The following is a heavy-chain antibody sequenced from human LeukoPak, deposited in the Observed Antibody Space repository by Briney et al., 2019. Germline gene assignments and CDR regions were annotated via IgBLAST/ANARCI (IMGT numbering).Heavy chain of an antibody. D-gene: IGHD3-16*01. CDR3: SRYRGDSDAFDM. J-gene: IGHJ3*02. CDR1: GFILSESA. Sequence: GGSLKLSCAASGFILSESAIHWVRQASGKGLEWVGRIRSKANNYATAYAASVKGRFTISRDDSKKTTYLQMNSLKNEDSAVYYCSRYRGDSDAFDMWGQGTMVTVSS. CDR2: IRSKANNYAT. V-gene: IGHV3-73*01.